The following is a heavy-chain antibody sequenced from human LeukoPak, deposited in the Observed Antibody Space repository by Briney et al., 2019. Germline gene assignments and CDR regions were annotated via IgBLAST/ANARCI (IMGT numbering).Heavy chain of an antibody. CDR3: ARPEGGNSYYGMDV. V-gene: IGHV3-11*01. D-gene: IGHD2-15*01. J-gene: IGHJ6*02. Sequence: GGSLRLSCAASGFTLSDYYMSWLRQATGKGLEWVSYISSSSSTIYYADSVKGRFTISRDNAKNSLYLQMNSLRAEDTAVYYCARPEGGNSYYGMDVWGQGTTVTVSS. CDR1: GFTLSDYY. CDR2: ISSSSSTI.